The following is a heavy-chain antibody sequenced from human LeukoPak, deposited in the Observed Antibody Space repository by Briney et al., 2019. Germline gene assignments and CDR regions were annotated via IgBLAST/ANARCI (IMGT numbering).Heavy chain of an antibody. CDR3: ARGSIDYDSSGYYYYGMDV. CDR2: IYYSGST. Sequence: SETLSLTCTVSGGPISSYYWSWIRQPPGKGLEWIGYIYYSGSTNYNPSLKSRVTISVDTSKNQFSLKLSSVTAADTAVYYCARGSIDYDSSGYYYYGMDVWGQGTTVTVSS. D-gene: IGHD3-22*01. CDR1: GGPISSYY. V-gene: IGHV4-59*01. J-gene: IGHJ6*02.